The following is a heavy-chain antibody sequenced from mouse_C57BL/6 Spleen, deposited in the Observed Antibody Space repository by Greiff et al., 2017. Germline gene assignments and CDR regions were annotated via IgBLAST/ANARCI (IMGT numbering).Heavy chain of an antibody. Sequence: QVQLQQSGAELVKPGASVKLSCKASGYTFPSYWINWVQQRPGQGLEWIGDIYPGSGSTNYNEKFKSKATLTVDPSSSTAYMQLSSLTSEDSAVYYCARNEEHYFDYWGQGTTLTVSS. V-gene: IGHV1-55*01. J-gene: IGHJ2*01. CDR3: ARNEEHYFDY. CDR2: IYPGSGST. CDR1: GYTFPSYW.